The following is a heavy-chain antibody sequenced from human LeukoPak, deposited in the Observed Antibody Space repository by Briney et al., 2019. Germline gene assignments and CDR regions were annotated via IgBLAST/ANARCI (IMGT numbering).Heavy chain of an antibody. V-gene: IGHV3-30*02. D-gene: IGHD3-10*01. CDR3: AKDRGIISDY. CDR2: IRYDGSNK. J-gene: IGHJ4*02. CDR1: GFTFSSYG. Sequence: GGSLRLSCAASGFTFSSYGMHWVRQAPGKGLEWVAFIRYDGSNKYYADSVKGRFTISRDNSKNTLYLQMNSLRVEDTAVYYCAKDRGIISDYWGQGTLVTVSS.